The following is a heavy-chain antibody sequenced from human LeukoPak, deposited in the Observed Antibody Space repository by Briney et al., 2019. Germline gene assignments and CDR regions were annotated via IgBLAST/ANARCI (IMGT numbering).Heavy chain of an antibody. J-gene: IGHJ4*02. CDR1: GGSFSGYY. CDR2: INHSGST. CDR3: ARATGILWFGGNSRFDY. Sequence: SETLSLTCAVYGGSFSGYYWSWIRQPPGKGLEWIGEINHSGSTNYNPSLKSRVTISVDTSKNQFSLKLSSVTAADTAVYYCARATGILWFGGNSRFDYWGQGTLVTVSS. D-gene: IGHD3-10*01. V-gene: IGHV4-34*01.